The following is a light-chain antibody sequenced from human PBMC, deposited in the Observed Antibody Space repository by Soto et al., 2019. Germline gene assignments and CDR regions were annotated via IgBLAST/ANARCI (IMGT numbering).Light chain of an antibody. J-gene: IGKJ4*01. V-gene: IGKV1-9*01. CDR2: AAS. Sequence: DIQLTQSPSFLSASVGDRVTITCRASQGISSYLAWYQQKSGKAPKLLIYAASTLQSGVPSRFSGSGSGTEFTLRISSLQPEDFATYYCQQLNSYPLAFGGGTKVEIK. CDR1: QGISSY. CDR3: QQLNSYPLA.